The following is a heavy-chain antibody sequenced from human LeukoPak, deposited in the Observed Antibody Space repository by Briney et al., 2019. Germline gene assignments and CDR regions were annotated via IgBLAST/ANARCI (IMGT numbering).Heavy chain of an antibody. CDR3: AKVPTRIAAAGGEWGTRYFDY. J-gene: IGHJ4*02. Sequence: GGPLRLSCAASGFTFSSYAMSWVRQAPGKGLEWVSAISGSGGSTYYADSVKGRFTISRDNSKNTLYLQMNSLRAEDTAVYYCAKVPTRIAAAGGEWGTRYFDYWGQGTLVTVSS. D-gene: IGHD6-13*01. CDR2: ISGSGGST. V-gene: IGHV3-23*01. CDR1: GFTFSSYA.